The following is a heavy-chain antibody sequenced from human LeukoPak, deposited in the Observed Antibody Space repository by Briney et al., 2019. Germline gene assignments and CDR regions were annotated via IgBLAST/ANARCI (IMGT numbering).Heavy chain of an antibody. V-gene: IGHV3-21*01. J-gene: IGHJ4*02. CDR3: ARDPPITGTKDFDY. CDR2: ISSSSSYI. Sequence: GGSLRLSCAASGFTFSSYSMNWVRQAPGKGLEWVSSISSSSSYIYYADSVKGRFTISRDNAKNSLYLQMNSLRAEDTAVYYCARDPPITGTKDFDYWGQGTLVTVSS. D-gene: IGHD1-20*01. CDR1: GFTFSSYS.